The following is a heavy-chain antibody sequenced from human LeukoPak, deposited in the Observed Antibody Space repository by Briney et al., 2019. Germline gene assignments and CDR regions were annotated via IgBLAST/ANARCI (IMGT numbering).Heavy chain of an antibody. CDR3: ARDGGGSFEEGGAENWFDP. D-gene: IGHD3-16*01. Sequence: GGSLRLSCAASGFTFSSYGTHWVRQAPGKGLEWVAVIWYDGSNKYYADSVKGRFTISRDNSKNTLYLQMNSLRAEDTAVYYCARDGGGSFEEGGAENWFDPWGQGTLVTVSS. CDR1: GFTFSSYG. CDR2: IWYDGSNK. J-gene: IGHJ5*02. V-gene: IGHV3-33*01.